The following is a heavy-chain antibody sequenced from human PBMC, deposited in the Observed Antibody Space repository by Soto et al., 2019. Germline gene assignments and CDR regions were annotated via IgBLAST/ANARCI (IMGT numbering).Heavy chain of an antibody. Sequence: PGGSMRLSCAASGFTLSSYLMSWVCQAPGKGPEWVANIKLDGSEKYYVDSVKGRFTVSRDNSKNTLYLQMNSLRAEDTAVFYCAEERSSGWSFDYWGQGTLVTVSS. V-gene: IGHV3-7*05. J-gene: IGHJ4*02. D-gene: IGHD6-19*01. CDR1: GFTLSSYL. CDR2: IKLDGSEK. CDR3: AEERSSGWSFDY.